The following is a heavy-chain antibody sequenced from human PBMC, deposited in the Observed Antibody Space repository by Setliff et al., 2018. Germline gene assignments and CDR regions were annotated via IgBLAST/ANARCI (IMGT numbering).Heavy chain of an antibody. CDR1: GYSISSGYY. V-gene: IGHV4-38-2*01. CDR3: ARQVSWFDP. J-gene: IGHJ5*02. CDR2: IYHSGST. Sequence: TSETLSLTCAVSGYSISSGYYWGWIRQPPGKGLEWIGIIYHSGSTYYNPSLKSRVTISVETSKNQCSLKLSSVTAADTAVYYCARQVSWFDPWGQGTLVTVSS.